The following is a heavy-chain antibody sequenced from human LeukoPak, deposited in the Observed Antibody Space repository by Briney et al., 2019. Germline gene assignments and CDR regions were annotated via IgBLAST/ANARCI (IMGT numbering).Heavy chain of an antibody. J-gene: IGHJ3*02. Sequence: GGSLRLSCAASGFTFSSYVMYWVRQAPGKGLEWVALISYHGSNKYHADSVKGRFTISRDNSKNTLYLQMNSLRAEDTAVYYCAKDSGDYGDYKRVKSRGAFDIWGQGTMVTVSS. V-gene: IGHV3-30-3*01. CDR1: GFTFSSYV. CDR2: ISYHGSNK. D-gene: IGHD4-17*01. CDR3: AKDSGDYGDYKRVKSRGAFDI.